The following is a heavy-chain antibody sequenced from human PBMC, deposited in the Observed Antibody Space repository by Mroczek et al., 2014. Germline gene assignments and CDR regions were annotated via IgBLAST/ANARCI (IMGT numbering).Heavy chain of an antibody. CDR1: GGSFSGYY. D-gene: IGHD3-22*01. J-gene: IGHJ5*02. V-gene: IGHV4-34*01. Sequence: QVQLQQWGAGLLKPSETLSLTCAVYGGSFSGYYWSWIRQPPGKGLEWIGEINHSGSTNYNPSLKSRVTISVDTSKNQFSLKLSSVTAADTAVYYCARGKWLLLSKWGTWFDPWGQGTLVTVSS. CDR2: INHSGST. CDR3: ARGKWLLLSKWGTWFDP.